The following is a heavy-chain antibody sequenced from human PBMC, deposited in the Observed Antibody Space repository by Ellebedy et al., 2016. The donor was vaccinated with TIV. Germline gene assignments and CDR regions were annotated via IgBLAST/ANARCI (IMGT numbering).Heavy chain of an antibody. Sequence: PGGSLRLSCAASGFTFSSNWMNWVRQAPGKGLVWVSRINSDGSSTSYADSVKGRFTISRDNAKNTLYLQMNSLRAEDTAVYYCARVQPLLYSAIDYWGQGTLVTVSS. J-gene: IGHJ4*02. D-gene: IGHD2-2*02. CDR2: INSDGSST. CDR1: GFTFSSNW. CDR3: ARVQPLLYSAIDY. V-gene: IGHV3-74*01.